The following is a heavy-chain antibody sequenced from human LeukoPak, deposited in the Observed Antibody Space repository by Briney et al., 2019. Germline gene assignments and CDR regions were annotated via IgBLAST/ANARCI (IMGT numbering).Heavy chain of an antibody. V-gene: IGHV3-21*01. CDR2: ISSSSSYI. CDR3: ARDTEWLAPFDY. D-gene: IGHD6-19*01. CDR1: GFTFSSYS. J-gene: IGHJ4*02. Sequence: GGSLRLSCAASGFTFSSYSMNWVRQAPGKGLEWVSSISSSSSYIYYADSVKGRFTISRDNAKNSLYLQMNSLRAEDTAVYYCARDTEWLAPFDYWGPGTLVTVSS.